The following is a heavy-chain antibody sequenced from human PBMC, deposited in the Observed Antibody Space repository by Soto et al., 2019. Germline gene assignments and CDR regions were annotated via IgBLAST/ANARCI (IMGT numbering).Heavy chain of an antibody. CDR1: GGSVSSGNYY. CDR3: AIGRGLLWFGESPAPRYYYYYGMDV. CDR2: IYYTGST. V-gene: IGHV4-61*01. Sequence: SETLSLTCTVSGGSVSSGNYYWSWIRQPPGKRLERIGYIYYTGSTNYNQSLKSRVTKSVDTSKNQFSLQLSSVTAADTAVYYCAIGRGLLWFGESPAPRYYYYYGMDVWGQGTTVT. J-gene: IGHJ6*02. D-gene: IGHD3-10*01.